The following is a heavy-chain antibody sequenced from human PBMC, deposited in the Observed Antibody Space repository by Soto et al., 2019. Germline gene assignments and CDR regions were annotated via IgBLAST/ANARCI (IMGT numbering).Heavy chain of an antibody. CDR1: GDSISSDKW. V-gene: IGHV4-4*02. D-gene: IGHD1-1*01. J-gene: IGHJ4*02. Sequence: SETLSLTCSVSGDSISSDKWWSLVRQPPGKGLEWIGEMHHSGSRHYKPSLRGRATISVDKSRNQFSLQLTSVTAADTALHFCARHDNMTLGLTCFDFWGQGTLVTVSS. CDR3: ARHDNMTLGLTCFDF. CDR2: MHHSGSR.